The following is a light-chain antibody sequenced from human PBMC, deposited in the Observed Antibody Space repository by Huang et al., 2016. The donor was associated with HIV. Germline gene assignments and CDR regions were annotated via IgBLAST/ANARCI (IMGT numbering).Light chain of an antibody. CDR2: DAS. Sequence: DIQMTQSPSSLSASVGDRVTITCQASPDISNYLNWYQQKPGKAPKLLIYDASNLETGVPSRFSGSGSGTDFTFTISSLQPEDIATYYCQQYDNLPRFGGGTKVEIK. CDR3: QQYDNLPR. V-gene: IGKV1-33*01. CDR1: PDISNY. J-gene: IGKJ4*01.